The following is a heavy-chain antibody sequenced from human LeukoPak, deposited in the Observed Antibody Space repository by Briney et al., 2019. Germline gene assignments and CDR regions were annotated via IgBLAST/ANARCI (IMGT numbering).Heavy chain of an antibody. CDR1: GFTFSDYY. Sequence: PGGSLRLSCAASGFTFSDYYMSWIRQAPGKGLEWASYISSSGSTIYYADSVKGRFTISRDNAKNSLDLQMNSLRVEDTAIYYCVKVAKYYYGSETYYFFEHWGQGTPVTASS. J-gene: IGHJ4*02. CDR3: VKVAKYYYGSETYYFFEH. D-gene: IGHD3-10*01. V-gene: IGHV3-11*04. CDR2: ISSSGSTI.